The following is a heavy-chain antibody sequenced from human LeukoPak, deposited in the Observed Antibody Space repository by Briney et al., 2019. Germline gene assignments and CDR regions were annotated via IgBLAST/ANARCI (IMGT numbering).Heavy chain of an antibody. J-gene: IGHJ6*03. V-gene: IGHV3-20*04. CDR3: ARDTGPSYGSGSYYNSGYYYYMDV. CDR2: INWSGGST. D-gene: IGHD3-10*01. Sequence: RPGGSLRLSCAASGFTFDDYGLTWVRQPPGKGLEWVSSINWSGGSTAYTDSVKGRFTISRDTAENSLYLQMNSLRAEDTAVYYCARDTGPSYGSGSYYNSGYYYYMDVWGKGTTVTVSS. CDR1: GFTFDDYG.